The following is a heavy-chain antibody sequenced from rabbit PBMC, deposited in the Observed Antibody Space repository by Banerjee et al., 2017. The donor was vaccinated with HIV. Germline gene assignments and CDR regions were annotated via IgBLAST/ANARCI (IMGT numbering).Heavy chain of an antibody. CDR3: ARDLAGVIGWNFDL. V-gene: IGHV1S45*01. Sequence: QEQLVESGGGLVQPEASLTLTCTASGFSFSSGYDMCWVRQAPGKGLEWIACIDAGSSDSTWYASWAKGRFTGSKTSSTTVALQMTSLTAADTATYFCARDLAGVIGWNFDLWGQGTLVTVS. CDR1: GFSFSSGYD. CDR2: IDAGSSDST. J-gene: IGHJ4*01. D-gene: IGHD4-1*01.